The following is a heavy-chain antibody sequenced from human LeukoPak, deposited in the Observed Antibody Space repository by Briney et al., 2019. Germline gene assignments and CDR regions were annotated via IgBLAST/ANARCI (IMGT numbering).Heavy chain of an antibody. V-gene: IGHV6-1*01. J-gene: IGHJ3*02. Sequence: SQTLSLTCAISGDSVSSNSAAWTWIRQSPSRGLEWLGRTYYRSKWYNDYAVSVKSRITNNPDTSKNQFSLQLNSVTPEDTAVYYCARAVKDWGPSDAFDIWGQGTMVTVSS. CDR1: GDSVSSNSAA. D-gene: IGHD7-27*01. CDR2: TYYRSKWYN. CDR3: ARAVKDWGPSDAFDI.